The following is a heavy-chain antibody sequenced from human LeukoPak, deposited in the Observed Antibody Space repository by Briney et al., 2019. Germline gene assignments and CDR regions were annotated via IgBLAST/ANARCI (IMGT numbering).Heavy chain of an antibody. J-gene: IGHJ4*02. CDR3: ARDWVGYCSSTSCRFDY. D-gene: IGHD2-2*01. V-gene: IGHV3-21*01. Sequence: GGSLRLSCAASGLTFSSYSMNWVRQAPGKGLEWVSSISSSSSYIYYADSVKGRFTISRDNAKNSLYLQMNSLRAEDTAVYYCARDWVGYCSSTSCRFDYWGQGTLVTVSS. CDR1: GLTFSSYS. CDR2: ISSSSSYI.